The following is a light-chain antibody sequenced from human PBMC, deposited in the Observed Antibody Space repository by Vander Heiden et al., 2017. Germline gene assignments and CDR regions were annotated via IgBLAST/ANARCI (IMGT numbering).Light chain of an antibody. CDR1: RSNIGSHT. V-gene: IGLV1-44*01. CDR2: LDH. Sequence: QSVLTQPPSASGSPGQRVSISCSGRRSNIGSHTVNWYQQYPGAAPKLLIYLDHQRPSGVADRFSGSKSGTSASLAISGLQSEDEADYYCAVRDDNRRAVVFGGGTKLTVL. CDR3: AVRDDNRRAVV. J-gene: IGLJ3*02.